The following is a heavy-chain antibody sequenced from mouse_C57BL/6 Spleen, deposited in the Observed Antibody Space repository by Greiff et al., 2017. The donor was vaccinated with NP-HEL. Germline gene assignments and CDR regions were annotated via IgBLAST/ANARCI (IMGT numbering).Heavy chain of an antibody. CDR3: ARGDYGGAMDY. CDR1: GYTFTSYW. Sequence: QVQLQQPGAELVKPGASVKMSCKASGYTFTSYWITWVKQRPGQGLEWIGDLYPGSGSTNYNEKFKSKATLTVDTSSSTAYRQLSSLTSEDSAVYYCARGDYGGAMDYWGQGTSVTVSS. CDR2: LYPGSGST. D-gene: IGHD1-1*01. J-gene: IGHJ4*01. V-gene: IGHV1-55*01.